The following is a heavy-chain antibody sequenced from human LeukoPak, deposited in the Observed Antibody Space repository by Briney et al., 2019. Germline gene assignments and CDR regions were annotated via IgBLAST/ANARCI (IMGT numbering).Heavy chain of an antibody. Sequence: PSETLSLTCTVSGGSISSSSYYWGWIRQPPGKGLEWIGIIYYSGSTYYNPSLKSRLTISVDMSKNQFSLRLSSVTAADTAVYYCARGVSSSWSLYYYMDVWGKGTTVTISS. CDR3: ARGVSSSWSLYYYMDV. D-gene: IGHD6-13*01. J-gene: IGHJ6*03. V-gene: IGHV4-39*01. CDR1: GGSISSSSYY. CDR2: IYYSGST.